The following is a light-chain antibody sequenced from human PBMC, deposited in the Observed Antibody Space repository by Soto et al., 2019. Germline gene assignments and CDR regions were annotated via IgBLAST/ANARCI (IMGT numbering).Light chain of an antibody. CDR2: DAS. J-gene: IGKJ1*01. CDR1: QSLSAN. CDR3: QQYNNWPRT. Sequence: DIVMTQSPDSLAVSLGERATINCRASQSLSANLAWYQQKPGQAPRLLIYDASTRATGIPARFSGSGSGTKFTLTISSLQSEDFAVYYCQQYNNWPRTFGQGTKVEIK. V-gene: IGKV3-15*01.